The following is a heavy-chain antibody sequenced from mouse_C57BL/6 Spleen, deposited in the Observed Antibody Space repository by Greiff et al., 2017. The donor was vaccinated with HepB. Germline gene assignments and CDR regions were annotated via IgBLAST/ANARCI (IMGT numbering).Heavy chain of an antibody. V-gene: IGHV3-6*01. Sequence: EVKVEESGPGLVKPSQSLSLTCSVTGYSITSGYYWNWIRQFPGNKLEWMGYISYDGSNNYNPSLKNRISITRDTSKNQFFLKLNSVTTEDTATYYSARSSNWEAMDYWGQGTSVTVSS. CDR3: ARSSNWEAMDY. CDR2: ISYDGSN. CDR1: GYSITSGYY. D-gene: IGHD4-1*01. J-gene: IGHJ4*01.